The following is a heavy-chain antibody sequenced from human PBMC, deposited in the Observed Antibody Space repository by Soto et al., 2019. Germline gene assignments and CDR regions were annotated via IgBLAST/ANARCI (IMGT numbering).Heavy chain of an antibody. CDR3: ARDEYYDFWSGYYSHFDY. D-gene: IGHD3-3*01. CDR1: GFTFSSYS. J-gene: IGHJ4*02. Sequence: GGSLRLSCAASGFTFSSYSMNWVRRAPGKGLEWVSYISSSSSTIYYADSVKGRFTISRDNAKNSLYLQMNSLRAEDTAVYYCARDEYYDFWSGYYSHFDYWGQGTLVTVSS. V-gene: IGHV3-48*04. CDR2: ISSSSSTI.